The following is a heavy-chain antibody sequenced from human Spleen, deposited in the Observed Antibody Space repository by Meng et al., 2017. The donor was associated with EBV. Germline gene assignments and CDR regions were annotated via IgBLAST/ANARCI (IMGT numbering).Heavy chain of an antibody. V-gene: IGHV4-39*01. CDR3: ARHFGLQYIPLVSGLDP. CDR2: MDYSGIT. Sequence: QRRLQGAGPGPVKPAETLSLTCTVSGDSGSSGGDYWAWIRRPPGKGLEWIGSMDYSGITHYNPSLKNRVIISVDTSKNQVSLKLTSVTAADTAVYYCARHFGLQYIPLVSGLDPWGQGTLVTVSS. CDR1: GDSGSSGGDY. D-gene: IGHD2-8*02. J-gene: IGHJ5*02.